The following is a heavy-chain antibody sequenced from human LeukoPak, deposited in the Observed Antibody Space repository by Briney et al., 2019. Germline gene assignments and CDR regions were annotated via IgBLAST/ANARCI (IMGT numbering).Heavy chain of an antibody. CDR3: ARDRKYCSGGSCYSEYFQH. J-gene: IGHJ1*01. CDR2: IDPSSTYI. V-gene: IGHV3-21*01. Sequence: GGSLRLSCAASGFTFRSYSMNWVRQAPGKGLEWVSAIDPSSTYIYYADSVKGRFTISRDNAKNSLYLQMNSLRAEDTAVYYCARDRKYCSGGSCYSEYFQHWGQGTLVTVSS. CDR1: GFTFRSYS. D-gene: IGHD2-15*01.